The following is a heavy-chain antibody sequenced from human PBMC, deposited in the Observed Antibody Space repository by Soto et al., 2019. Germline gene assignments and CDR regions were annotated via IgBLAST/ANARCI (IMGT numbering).Heavy chain of an antibody. CDR1: GFTFSSYG. CDR2: LSGSGDTT. J-gene: IGHJ6*02. Sequence: GGSLRLSCAASGFTFSSYGMNWVRQAPGKGLEWVSALSGSGDTTYYADSVRGRFSISRDNSKNTLYLQMSSLRGKDTAVYYCAKGTQFFYFYCLGVWRQVPTFPVS. V-gene: IGHV3-23*01. CDR3: AKGTQFFYFYCLGV.